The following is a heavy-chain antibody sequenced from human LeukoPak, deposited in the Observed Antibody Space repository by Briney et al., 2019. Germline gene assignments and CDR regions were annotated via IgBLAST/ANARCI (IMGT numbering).Heavy chain of an antibody. CDR2: IYHSGST. D-gene: IGHD2-2*01. V-gene: IGHV4-38-2*02. CDR1: GYSISSGYY. CDR3: ARVYCSSTSCPYYYYYMDV. J-gene: IGHJ6*03. Sequence: PSETLSLTCTVSGYSISSGYYWGWIRQPPEKGLEWIGSIYHSGSTYYNPSLKSRVTISVDTSKNQFSLKLSSVTAADTAVYYCARVYCSSTSCPYYYYYMDVWGKGTTVTVSS.